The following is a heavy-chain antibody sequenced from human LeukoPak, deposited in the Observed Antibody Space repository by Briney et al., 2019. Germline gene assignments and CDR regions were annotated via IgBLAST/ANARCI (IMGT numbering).Heavy chain of an antibody. CDR3: AKDPEYSSGWQYESYFDY. CDR1: GFNFSSYA. Sequence: GGSLRLSCAPSGFNFSSYAMSSVRQAPGKGLEWVSAISGSGGSTYYADSVEGRFTISRDNSKNTLYLQMDSLGAEDTAVYYCAKDPEYSSGWQYESYFDYGGQGTVVTVSS. CDR2: ISGSGGST. V-gene: IGHV3-23*01. D-gene: IGHD6-19*01. J-gene: IGHJ4*02.